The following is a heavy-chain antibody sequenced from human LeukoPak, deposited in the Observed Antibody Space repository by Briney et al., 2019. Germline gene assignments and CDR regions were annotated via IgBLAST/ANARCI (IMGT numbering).Heavy chain of an antibody. CDR2: ISYDGSNK. V-gene: IGHV3-30-3*01. CDR1: GFTFSSYA. Sequence: PGGSLRLSCAASGFTFSSYAMHWVRQAPGKGLEWVAVISYDGSNKYYADSVKGRFTISRDNSKNTLYLQMNSLRAEDTAVYYCAREKVVVMYWGSGGAFDIWGQGTMVTVSS. CDR3: AREKVVVMYWGSGGAFDI. J-gene: IGHJ3*02. D-gene: IGHD3-22*01.